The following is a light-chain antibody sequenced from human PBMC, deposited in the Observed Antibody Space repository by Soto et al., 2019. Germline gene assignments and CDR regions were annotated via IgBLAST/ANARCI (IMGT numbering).Light chain of an antibody. CDR1: SSDVGGYNY. CDR3: SSYAGPFVI. J-gene: IGLJ2*01. V-gene: IGLV2-14*01. Sequence: QSALTQPASVSGSPGQSITISCTGTSSDVGGYNYVSWYQQHPGKAPKLLIYGVTNRPSGVSNRFSGSGSGNTASLTISALQAEDEAEYYCSSYAGPFVIFGGGTKVTVL. CDR2: GVT.